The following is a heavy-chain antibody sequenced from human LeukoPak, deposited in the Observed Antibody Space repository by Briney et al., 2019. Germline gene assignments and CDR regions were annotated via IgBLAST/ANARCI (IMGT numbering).Heavy chain of an antibody. J-gene: IGHJ5*02. CDR1: GYTFSIYN. CDR3: ASHSSSSVKDWFDP. CDR2: INPSGGT. Sequence: ASVKVSCKASGYTFSIYNMHWVRQAPGQGLEWMGIINPSGGTSYAQKLQGRITMTRDTSTSTAYMELSSLRSEDTAVYYCASHSSSSVKDWFDPGGQGTLVTVSS. D-gene: IGHD6-6*01. V-gene: IGHV1-46*01.